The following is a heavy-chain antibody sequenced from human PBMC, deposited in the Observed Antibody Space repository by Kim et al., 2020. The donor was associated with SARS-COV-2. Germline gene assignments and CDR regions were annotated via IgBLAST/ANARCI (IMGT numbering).Heavy chain of an antibody. CDR2: ISYDGSNK. Sequence: GGSLRLSCAASGFTFSSYGMHWVRQAPGKGLEWVAVISYDGSNKYYADSVKGRFTISRDNSKNTLYLQMNSLRAEDTAVYYCAKDQRRGSIAARLAPWGQGTLVTVSS. V-gene: IGHV3-30*18. CDR1: GFTFSSYG. J-gene: IGHJ5*02. CDR3: AKDQRRGSIAARLAP. D-gene: IGHD6-6*01.